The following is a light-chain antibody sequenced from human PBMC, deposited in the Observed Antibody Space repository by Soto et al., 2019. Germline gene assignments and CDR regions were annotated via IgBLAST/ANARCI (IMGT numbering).Light chain of an antibody. J-gene: IGKJ1*01. Sequence: DIQMTQSPSTLSASERDRVTIXXRASQSVSICLAWYQQKPGRAPKXLIYKSSTLESGVPSRFSGSGSGTDFTLTISSLQPEDVATYYCQKYNSAPWTFGQGTKVDI. V-gene: IGKV1-5*03. CDR3: QKYNSAPWT. CDR1: QSVSIC. CDR2: KSS.